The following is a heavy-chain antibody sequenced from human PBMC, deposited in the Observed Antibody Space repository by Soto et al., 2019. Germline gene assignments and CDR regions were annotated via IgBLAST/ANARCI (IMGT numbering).Heavy chain of an antibody. D-gene: IGHD3-22*01. CDR3: AGLYDSSGYYLFDY. CDR1: GGSVSSGSYY. J-gene: IGHJ4*02. CDR2: IYYSGST. Sequence: SETLSLTCTVSGGSVSSGSYYWSWIRQPPGKGLEWIGYIYYSGSTNYNPSLKSRVTISVDTSKNQFSLKLSSVTAADTAVYYCAGLYDSSGYYLFDYWGQGTLVTVSS. V-gene: IGHV4-61*01.